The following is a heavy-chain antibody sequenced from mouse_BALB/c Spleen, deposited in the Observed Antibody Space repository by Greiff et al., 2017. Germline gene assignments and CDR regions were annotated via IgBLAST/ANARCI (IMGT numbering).Heavy chain of an antibody. CDR3: AREGGKGYAMDY. J-gene: IGHJ4*01. Sequence: QVQLQQSGAELVRPGTSVKISCKASGYTFTNYWLGWVKQRPGHGLEWIGDIYPGGGYTNYNEKFKGKATLTADTSSSTAYMQLSSLTSEDSAVYFCAREGGKGYAMDYWGQGTSVTVSS. CDR2: IYPGGGYT. CDR1: GYTFTNYW. D-gene: IGHD1-3*01. V-gene: IGHV1-63*02.